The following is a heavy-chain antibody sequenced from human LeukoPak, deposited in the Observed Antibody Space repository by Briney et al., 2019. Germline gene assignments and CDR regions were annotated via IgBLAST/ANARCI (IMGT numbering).Heavy chain of an antibody. CDR2: IDPSDSYA. D-gene: IGHD3-22*01. J-gene: IGHJ3*02. CDR1: GYSFTNYW. CDR3: ARDYYDSSGSDAFDI. Sequence: LGESLKISCKGSGYSFTNYWISWVRQMPGKGLEWMWKIDPSDSYANYSPSFQGHVTISADKSITTAYLQWGSLKASDTAMYYCARDYYDSSGSDAFDIWGQGTMVTVYS. V-gene: IGHV5-10-1*01.